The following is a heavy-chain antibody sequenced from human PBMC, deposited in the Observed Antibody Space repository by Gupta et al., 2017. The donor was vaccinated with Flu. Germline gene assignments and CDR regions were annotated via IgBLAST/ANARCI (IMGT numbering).Heavy chain of an antibody. Sequence: EGQLLESGGGWVQPGGSLRLSCAASGFTFSSFAMSWVRQAPGKGPEWVSGISDNGGSTYYTDSVKGRFTISRDDSRNTLYLQMNSLRAEDTAVYYCAKEGGAHGRPKFDYWGQGTRVTVSS. CDR2: ISDNGGST. CDR1: GFTFSSFA. J-gene: IGHJ4*02. V-gene: IGHV3-23*01. CDR3: AKEGGAHGRPKFDY. D-gene: IGHD1-26*01.